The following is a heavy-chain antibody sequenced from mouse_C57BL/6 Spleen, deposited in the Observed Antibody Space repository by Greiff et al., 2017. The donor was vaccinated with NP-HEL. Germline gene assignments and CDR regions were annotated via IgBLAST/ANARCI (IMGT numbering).Heavy chain of an antibody. V-gene: IGHV5-17*01. J-gene: IGHJ4*01. CDR3: ARAEGKAMDY. Sequence: EVKLMESGGGLVKPGGSLKLSCAASGFTFSDYGMHWVRQAPEKGLEWVAYISSGSSTIYYADTVKGRFTISRDNAKNPLFLQMTSLRSEDTAVYDCARAEGKAMDYWGQGTSVTVSA. CDR1: GFTFSDYG. CDR2: ISSGSSTI.